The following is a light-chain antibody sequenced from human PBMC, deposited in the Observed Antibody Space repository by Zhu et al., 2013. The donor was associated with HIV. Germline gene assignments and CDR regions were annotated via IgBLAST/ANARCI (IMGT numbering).Light chain of an antibody. J-gene: IGKJ4*01. Sequence: DIVMTQSPDSLAVSLGERATINCKSSQSVLYSSNNKNYLAWYQQKPGQSPKLLIYWASTRQSGVPDRFSGSGSGTDFTLTVSSLQAEDVAVYYCQQYYPSSQVTFGGGTKVEI. V-gene: IGKV4-1*01. CDR2: WAS. CDR3: QQYYPSSQVT. CDR1: QSVLYSSNNKNY.